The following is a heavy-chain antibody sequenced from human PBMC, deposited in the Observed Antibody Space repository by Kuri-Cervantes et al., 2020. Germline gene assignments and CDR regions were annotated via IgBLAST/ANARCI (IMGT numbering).Heavy chain of an antibody. D-gene: IGHD6-19*01. J-gene: IGHJ4*02. V-gene: IGHV1-69*08. CDR3: ATAPQLDIAVAID. CDR1: GGSFSDDT. CDR2: VVPLFSKT. Sequence: SVKVSCKVSGGSFSDDTLSWVRQAPGQGLEWMGKVVPLFSKTQYAQKFQDRITITTDKSTKTAYMELNSLTSEDTAMYYCATAPQLDIAVAIDWGQGTLVTVSS.